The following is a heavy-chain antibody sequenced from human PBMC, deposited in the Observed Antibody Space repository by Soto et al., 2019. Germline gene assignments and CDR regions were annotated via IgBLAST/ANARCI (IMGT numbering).Heavy chain of an antibody. J-gene: IGHJ4*02. D-gene: IGHD3-10*01. CDR1: GYTFTSYG. V-gene: IGHV1-18*01. Sequence: QVQLVQSGAEVKKPGASVKVSCKASGYTFTSYGISWVRQAPGQGLERLGWISAYNGNTNYAQKLQGRVTMTTDTSTSTAYMELRSLRSDDTAVYYCARDQMGITMVRGVIITGSFDYWGQGTLVTVSS. CDR3: ARDQMGITMVRGVIITGSFDY. CDR2: ISAYNGNT.